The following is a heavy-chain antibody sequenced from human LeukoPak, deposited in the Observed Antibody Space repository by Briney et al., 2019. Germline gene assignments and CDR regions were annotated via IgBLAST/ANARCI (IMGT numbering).Heavy chain of an antibody. Sequence: GGSLRLSCAASGFTVSSNYMSWVRQAPGKGLEWVSVIYSGGSTYYADSVKGRFTISRDNSKNTLYLQMNSLRAEDTAVYYCARAVPQAAQSLQDYCGMDVWGQGTTVTVSS. D-gene: IGHD6-6*01. V-gene: IGHV3-66*01. CDR2: IYSGGST. CDR3: ARAVPQAAQSLQDYCGMDV. CDR1: GFTVSSNY. J-gene: IGHJ6*02.